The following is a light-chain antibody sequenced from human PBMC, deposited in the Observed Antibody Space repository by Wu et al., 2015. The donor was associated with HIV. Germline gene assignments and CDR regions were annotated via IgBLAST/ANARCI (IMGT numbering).Light chain of an antibody. CDR1: QIINSDY. CDR2: GAS. Sequence: ENVLTQSPGTLSLSPRERATLSCRASQIINSDYLAWYQQKPGQAPRLLMYGASNRATGIPDRFSGSGSGKDFTLTISRLEPEDFAVYYCQQYGSPPWTFGQGTKVE. J-gene: IGKJ1*01. CDR3: QQYGSPPWT. V-gene: IGKV3-20*01.